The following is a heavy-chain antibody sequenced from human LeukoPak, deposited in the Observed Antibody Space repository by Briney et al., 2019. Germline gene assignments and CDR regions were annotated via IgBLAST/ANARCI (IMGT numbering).Heavy chain of an antibody. CDR2: IYHSGST. CDR3: ARDSYYDSSGTRRRNAFDI. V-gene: IGHV4-4*02. CDR1: GGSISSSNW. Sequence: SETLSLTCAVSGGSISSSNWWSWVRQPPGKGLEWIGEIYHSGSTNYNPSLKSRVTISVDKSKNQFSLKLSSVTAADTAVYYCARDSYYDSSGTRRRNAFDIWGQGTMVTVSS. D-gene: IGHD3-22*01. J-gene: IGHJ3*02.